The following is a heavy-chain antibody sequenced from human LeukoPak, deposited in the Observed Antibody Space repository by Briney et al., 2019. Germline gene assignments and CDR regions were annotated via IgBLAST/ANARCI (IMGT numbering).Heavy chain of an antibody. CDR2: ISAYNGNT. Sequence: VASVKVSCKASGYTFTSYGISWVRQAPGQKLEWMGWISAYNGNTDYAQKMQGRVTMTTDASTSTAYMEVRSLRSDDTAVYYCARDLVGVGESSINDALDIWGQGTMVTVSS. CDR1: GYTFTSYG. CDR3: ARDLVGVGESSINDALDI. V-gene: IGHV1-18*01. D-gene: IGHD3-10*01. J-gene: IGHJ3*02.